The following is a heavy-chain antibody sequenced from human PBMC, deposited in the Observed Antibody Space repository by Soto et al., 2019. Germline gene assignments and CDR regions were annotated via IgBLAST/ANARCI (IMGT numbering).Heavy chain of an antibody. CDR3: ARGDGYYDFWSGYFDP. D-gene: IGHD3-3*01. CDR2: IYFTGTT. J-gene: IGHJ5*02. CDR1: GVSIRSNY. Sequence: SETLSLTCSVSGVSIRSNYWTWIRQSPGKGLEWIGYIYFTGTTNYKPSLKSRVSISLDTSKNQMSLKFNSMTTAVTAVYYCARGDGYYDFWSGYFDPWGQGTLVTVSS. V-gene: IGHV4-59*01.